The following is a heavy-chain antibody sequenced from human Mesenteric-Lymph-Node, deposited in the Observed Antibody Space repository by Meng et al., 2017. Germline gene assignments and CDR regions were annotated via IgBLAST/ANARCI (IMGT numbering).Heavy chain of an antibody. CDR2: IQNSGSVS. CDR3: ARDLVDLDY. Sequence: GESLKISCAASGFTFTSHWMHWVRQAPGKGLVWVSYIQNSGSVSSYADSVKGRFTISRDNFKNTLRLDMNSLRADDTAVYYCARDLVDLDYWGQGTLVTVSS. D-gene: IGHD2-8*02. CDR1: GFTFTSHW. V-gene: IGHV3-74*03. J-gene: IGHJ4*02.